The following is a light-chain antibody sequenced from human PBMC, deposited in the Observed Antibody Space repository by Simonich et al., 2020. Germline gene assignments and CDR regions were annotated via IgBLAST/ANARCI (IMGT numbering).Light chain of an antibody. J-gene: IGKJ3*01. Sequence: DIVMTQSPDSLAVSLGERATINCKSSQSVLYSSNNKNYLAWYQQKPGQTPKLLIYWASTRESGVPDRFNGSGSGTEFTLTISSLQAEDVAVYYCQQYYSTPFTFGPGTKVDIK. CDR2: WAS. V-gene: IGKV4-1*01. CDR3: QQYYSTPFT. CDR1: QSVLYSSNNKNY.